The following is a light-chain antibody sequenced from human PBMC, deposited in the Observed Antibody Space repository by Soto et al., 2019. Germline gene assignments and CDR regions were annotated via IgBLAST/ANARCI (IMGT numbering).Light chain of an antibody. J-gene: IGKJ1*01. Sequence: NQLTQSPPSLSATDGDTIIITYWATQYIGNYLDWYQVKPGQAPQLLIYAASTLQSGVPSRFSGSGSGTDITLTISCLQSEDFATYYCQQYYSYPWTFGQGTKVDIK. V-gene: IGKV1-8*01. CDR2: AAS. CDR1: QYIGNY. CDR3: QQYYSYPWT.